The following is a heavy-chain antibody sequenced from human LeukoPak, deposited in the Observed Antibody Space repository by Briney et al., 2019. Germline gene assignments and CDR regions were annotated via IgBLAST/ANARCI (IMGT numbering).Heavy chain of an antibody. J-gene: IGHJ4*02. CDR1: GGSFSGYY. Sequence: SETLSLTCAVYGGSFSGYYWSWIRQPPGKGLEWIGEINHSGSTNYNPSLKSRVTISVDTSKNQFSLKLSYVTAADTAVYYCARASILGYCSGGSCRYYFDYWGQGTLVTVSS. CDR2: INHSGST. CDR3: ARASILGYCSGGSCRYYFDY. D-gene: IGHD2-15*01. V-gene: IGHV4-34*01.